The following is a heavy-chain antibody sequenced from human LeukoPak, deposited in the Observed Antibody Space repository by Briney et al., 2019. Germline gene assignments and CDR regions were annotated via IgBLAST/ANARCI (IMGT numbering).Heavy chain of an antibody. Sequence: GGSLRLSCAASGFTFSSYSMNWVPQAPGKGLEWVSYISSSSSTIYYADSVRGRFTISRDNAKNSLYLQMNSLRAEDTAVYYCARDNDWPYSYYFDYWGQGTLVTVSS. V-gene: IGHV3-48*04. CDR2: ISSSSSTI. D-gene: IGHD3-9*01. J-gene: IGHJ4*02. CDR1: GFTFSSYS. CDR3: ARDNDWPYSYYFDY.